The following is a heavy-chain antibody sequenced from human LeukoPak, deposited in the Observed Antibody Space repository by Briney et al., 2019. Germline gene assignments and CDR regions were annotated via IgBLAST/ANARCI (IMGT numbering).Heavy chain of an antibody. CDR2: IRSKANSYAT. J-gene: IGHJ4*02. V-gene: IGHV3-73*01. CDR3: TRRATAMGDC. Sequence: GGSLRLSCAASGFTFSGSAMHWVRQASGKGLEWVGRIRSKANSYATAYAASVKGRFTISRDDSKNTAYLQMNSLKTEDTAVYYCTRRATAMGDCWGQGTLVTVSS. D-gene: IGHD5-18*01. CDR1: GFTFSGSA.